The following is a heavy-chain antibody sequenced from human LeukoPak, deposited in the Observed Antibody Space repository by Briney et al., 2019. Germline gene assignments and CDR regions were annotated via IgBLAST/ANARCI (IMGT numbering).Heavy chain of an antibody. CDR3: ASTIVGATYYFDY. D-gene: IGHD1-26*01. CDR2: IYPGDSDT. Sequence: GESLKISCKGSGYSFTSYWIGWVRQMPGKGLEWMGVIYPGDSDTRYSPSFQGQVTISADKSISTAYLQWSSLKASDTAMYYCASTIVGATYYFDYWGQGTLVTVSS. V-gene: IGHV5-51*01. CDR1: GYSFTSYW. J-gene: IGHJ4*02.